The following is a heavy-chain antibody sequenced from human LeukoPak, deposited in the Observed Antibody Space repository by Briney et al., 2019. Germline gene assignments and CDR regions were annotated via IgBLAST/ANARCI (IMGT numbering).Heavy chain of an antibody. CDR1: GGSISSYY. CDR3: AREEYYGSGNWFDP. J-gene: IGHJ5*02. V-gene: IGHV4-59*01. Sequence: KPSETLSLNCTVSGGSISSYYWSWIRQPPGKGLEWIGYIYYSGSTNYNPSLKSRVTISVDTTKNQFYLKLSPVTAADKAVYYCAREEYYGSGNWFDPWGQGTLVTVSS. D-gene: IGHD3-10*01. CDR2: IYYSGST.